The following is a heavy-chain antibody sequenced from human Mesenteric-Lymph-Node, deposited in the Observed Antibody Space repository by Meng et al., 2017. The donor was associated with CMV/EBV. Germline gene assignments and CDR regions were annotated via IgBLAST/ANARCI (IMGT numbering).Heavy chain of an antibody. V-gene: IGHV4-34*01. CDR3: ARVWGYCSSGSCYYWFDP. J-gene: IGHJ5*02. D-gene: IGHD2-15*01. Sequence: SETLSLTCEVYGGSFSGYYWSWIRQPPGKGLEWIGEIYHSGGTNYSPSLKSRVTISVDTTKNQFFLKLRSVTAADTAVYYCARVWGYCSSGSCYYWFDPWGQGTLVTVSS. CDR2: IYHSGGT. CDR1: GGSFSGYY.